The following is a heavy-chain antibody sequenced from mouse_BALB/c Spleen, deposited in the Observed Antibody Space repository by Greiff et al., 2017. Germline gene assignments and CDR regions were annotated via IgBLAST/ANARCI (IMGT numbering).Heavy chain of an antibody. CDR2: INPSTGYT. Sequence: VKLVESGAELAKPGASVKMSCKASGYTFTSYWMHWVKQRPGQGLEWIGYINPSTGYTEYNQKFKDKATLTADKSSSTAYMQLSSLTSEDSAVYYCARSYYRYDQFAYWGQGTLVTVAA. J-gene: IGHJ3*01. CDR3: ARSYYRYDQFAY. D-gene: IGHD2-14*01. V-gene: IGHV1-7*01. CDR1: GYTFTSYW.